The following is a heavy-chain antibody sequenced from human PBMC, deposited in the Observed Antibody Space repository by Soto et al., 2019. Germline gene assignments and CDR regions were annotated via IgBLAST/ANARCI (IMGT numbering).Heavy chain of an antibody. D-gene: IGHD6-13*01. J-gene: IGHJ4*02. Sequence: GESLKISCKGSGYSFTSYWIGWVRQMPGKGLEWMGIIYPGDSDTRYSPSFQGQVTISADKSISTAYLQWSSLKASDTAMYYCARQGASSSWYPYFDYWGQGTLVTVSS. CDR2: IYPGDSDT. V-gene: IGHV5-51*01. CDR1: GYSFTSYW. CDR3: ARQGASSSWYPYFDY.